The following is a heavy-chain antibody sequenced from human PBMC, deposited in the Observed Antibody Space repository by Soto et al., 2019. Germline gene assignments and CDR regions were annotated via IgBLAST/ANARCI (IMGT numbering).Heavy chain of an antibody. CDR2: IIPIFGTA. J-gene: IGHJ3*02. Sequence: GASVKVSCKASGGTFSSYAISWVRQAPGQGLEWMGGIIPIFGTANYAQKFQGRVTITADESTSTAYMELSSLRSEGTAVYYCARSAGIVGPSDAFDIWGQGTMVTVSS. CDR1: GGTFSSYA. V-gene: IGHV1-69*13. CDR3: ARSAGIVGPSDAFDI. D-gene: IGHD1-26*01.